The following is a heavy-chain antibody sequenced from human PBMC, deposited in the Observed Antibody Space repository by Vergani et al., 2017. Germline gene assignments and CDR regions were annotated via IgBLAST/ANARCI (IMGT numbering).Heavy chain of an antibody. CDR3: ARGTXQGTYYYDSSGYVY. CDR1: GGTFSSYA. J-gene: IGHJ4*02. D-gene: IGHD3-22*01. Sequence: QVQLVQSGAEVKKPGSSVKVSCKASGGTFSSYAISWVRQPPGQGLEWMGRIIPIFGTANYAQKFQGRVTITADESTSTAYIGLSSLRSEDTAVYYCARGTXQGTYYYDSSGYVYWGQGTLVTVSS. V-gene: IGHV1-69*13. CDR2: IIPIFGTA.